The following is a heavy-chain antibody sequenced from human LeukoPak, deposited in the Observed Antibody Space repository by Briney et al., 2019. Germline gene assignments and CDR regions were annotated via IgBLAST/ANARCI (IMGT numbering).Heavy chain of an antibody. CDR3: ARDSGSGYYRDAFDI. Sequence: WGSLRLSCAASGFTFSDYYMSWIRQGQGKGLERVSYISSSGSTIYYADSVKGRFTISRDNAKNSLYLQTNSLRAEDTAVYYCARDSGSGYYRDAFDIWGQGTMVTVSS. CDR2: ISSSGSTI. V-gene: IGHV3-11*01. J-gene: IGHJ3*02. CDR1: GFTFSDYY. D-gene: IGHD3-22*01.